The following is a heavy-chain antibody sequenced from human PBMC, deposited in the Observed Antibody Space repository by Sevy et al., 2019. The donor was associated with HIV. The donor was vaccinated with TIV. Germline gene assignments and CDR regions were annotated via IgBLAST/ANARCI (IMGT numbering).Heavy chain of an antibody. CDR2: INPKSGGT. J-gene: IGHJ3*01. CDR1: GYTFTGHY. V-gene: IGHV1-2*06. D-gene: IGHD6-19*01. Sequence: ASVKVSCKASGYTFTGHYMHWVRQAPGQGLEWMGRINPKSGGTNYAQKLQGRVTMTRDTSIITAYMELSSLRSYDTAVYYCARADNIGWSTLDAFDLWGQGTMVTVSS. CDR3: ARADNIGWSTLDAFDL.